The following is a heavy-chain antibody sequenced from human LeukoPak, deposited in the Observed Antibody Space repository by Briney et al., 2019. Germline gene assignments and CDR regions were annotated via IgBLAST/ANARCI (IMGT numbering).Heavy chain of an antibody. CDR3: ARDQATVATPYFDY. V-gene: IGHV1-2*02. Sequence: GASVKVSCKTSGFTFTGYYIRWVRQAPGQGLEWMGWINLNSGGTSYAQNFQGRVTMTRDTSITTAYVELSRLGSDDAAVYYCARDQATVATPYFDYWGQGTLVTVSS. CDR2: INLNSGGT. J-gene: IGHJ4*02. CDR1: GFTFTGYY. D-gene: IGHD4-17*01.